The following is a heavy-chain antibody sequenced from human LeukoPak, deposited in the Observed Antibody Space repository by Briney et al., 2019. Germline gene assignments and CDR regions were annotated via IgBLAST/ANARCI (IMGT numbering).Heavy chain of an antibody. J-gene: IGHJ4*02. CDR1: GGSFSGYY. D-gene: IGHD2-15*01. CDR2: IYYSGST. V-gene: IGHV4-30-4*01. Sequence: PSETLSLTCAVYGGSFSGYYWSWIRQPPGKGLEWIGYIYYSGSTYYNPSLKSRVTISVDTSKNQFSLKLSSVTAADTAVYYCARTVVAAIRFDYWGQGTLVTVSS. CDR3: ARTVVAAIRFDY.